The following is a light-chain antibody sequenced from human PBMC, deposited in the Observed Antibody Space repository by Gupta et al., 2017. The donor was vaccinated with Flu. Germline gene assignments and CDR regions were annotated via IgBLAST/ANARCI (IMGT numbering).Light chain of an antibody. CDR1: AVHNKY. CDR2: KDK. J-gene: IGLJ3*02. Sequence: STGKTARITCSGKAVHNKYTYGYRQKGVQGLILLMYKDKDRPSGSRERFSASSSGTTVTLTIKGVKAEDEGDYDCQSADTTAWVFGGGTKLTVL. CDR3: QSADTTAWV. V-gene: IGLV3-25*03.